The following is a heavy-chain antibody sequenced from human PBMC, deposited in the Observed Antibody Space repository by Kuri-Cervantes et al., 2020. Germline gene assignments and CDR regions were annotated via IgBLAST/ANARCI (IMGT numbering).Heavy chain of an antibody. CDR3: ARGIRSGFYYPNDPIDY. CDR2: INPGNGDT. Sequence: GESLKISCNGSGYRFTNYWIGWVRQAPGQRLEWMGWINPGNGDTKYPQKFQGRVTITRDTSASTAYMDLSSLRSEDTAVYYCARGIRSGFYYPNDPIDYWGQGTPVTVSS. CDR1: GYRFTNYW. V-gene: IGHV1-3*01. J-gene: IGHJ4*02. D-gene: IGHD3-10*01.